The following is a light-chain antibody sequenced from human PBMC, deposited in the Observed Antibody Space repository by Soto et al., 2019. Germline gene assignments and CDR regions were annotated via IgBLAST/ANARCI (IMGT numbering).Light chain of an antibody. CDR1: QSGSTN. CDR2: GES. V-gene: IGKV3-15*01. J-gene: IGKJ2*01. CDR3: QQCNDLQYT. Sequence: EIVMTQAPATLSVSPGETATLSCRASQSGSTNLSWYQQKPGQAPMLLIYGESTRATGIPARFSGSGSGTEFTHTFSSLQSQEFDVYYFQQCNDLQYTFGQGTQLDIK.